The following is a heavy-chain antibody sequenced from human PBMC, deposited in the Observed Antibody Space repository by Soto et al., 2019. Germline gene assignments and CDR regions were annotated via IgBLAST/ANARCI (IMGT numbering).Heavy chain of an antibody. J-gene: IGHJ4*02. D-gene: IGHD6-19*01. Sequence: ASVKVSCKASGYTFTSYAMHWVRQAPGQRLEWMGWINAGNGNTKYSQKFQGRVTITRDTSASTAYMELSSLRSKDTAVYYCARARRIAVAGTIDYWGQGTLVTVSS. CDR2: INAGNGNT. CDR3: ARARRIAVAGTIDY. CDR1: GYTFTSYA. V-gene: IGHV1-3*01.